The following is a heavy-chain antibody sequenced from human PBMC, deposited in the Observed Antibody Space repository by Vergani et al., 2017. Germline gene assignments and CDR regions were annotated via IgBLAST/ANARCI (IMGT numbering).Heavy chain of an antibody. CDR2: TYHSGST. Sequence: QVQLQESGPGLVKPSETLSLTCAVSGYSISSTYHWGWIRQPPGKGLEWIGSTYHSGSTYNNPSLKSPVTISVDTSKNPRTLKLSSVTAADTAVYYCARHRSDNDGGGMDVWGQGTTVTVSS. CDR3: ARHRSDNDGGGMDV. V-gene: IGHV4-38-2*01. D-gene: IGHD5-12*01. J-gene: IGHJ6*02. CDR1: GYSISSTYH.